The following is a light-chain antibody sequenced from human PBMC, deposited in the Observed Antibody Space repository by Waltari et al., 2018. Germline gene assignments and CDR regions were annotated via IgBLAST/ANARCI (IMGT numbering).Light chain of an antibody. Sequence: EIVMTQSPDTLSVSPGERATFPCRASQSISSNLAWYQQKPGQGPRLLIDEAAARATSAPARFSGSGSGTDFTLTISSPQSEDSAVYYCQQYNHWPPITFGQGTRLEIK. CDR3: QQYNHWPPIT. J-gene: IGKJ5*01. CDR1: QSISSN. V-gene: IGKV3-15*01. CDR2: EAA.